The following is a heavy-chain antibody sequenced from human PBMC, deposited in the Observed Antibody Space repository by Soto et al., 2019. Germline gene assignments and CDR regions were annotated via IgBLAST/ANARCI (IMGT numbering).Heavy chain of an antibody. D-gene: IGHD3-22*01. J-gene: IGHJ4*02. V-gene: IGHV3-23*01. Sequence: EVQLLESGGGLVQPGGSLRLSCVASGFTFSSYAMNWVRQAPGKGLEWVSTISASGGSTYYADSVKGRFIISRDNSKNPLYLQMDSLRAEDTAVYYCAKGGYYYDSSGFDYWGQGTLVTVSS. CDR2: ISASGGST. CDR1: GFTFSSYA. CDR3: AKGGYYYDSSGFDY.